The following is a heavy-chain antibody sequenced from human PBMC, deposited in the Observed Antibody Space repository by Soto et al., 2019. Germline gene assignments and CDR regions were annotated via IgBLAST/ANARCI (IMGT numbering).Heavy chain of an antibody. V-gene: IGHV3-33*06. CDR1: GFTFSSYG. Sequence: PGGSLRLSCTASGFTFSSYGMRWVRQAPGKGLEWVAVIWYDGSKKNYADSVKGRFTISRDNSKNTLYLQMNSLRDEDTAVYYCAKDRDTAFDYWGQGTLVTVSS. CDR2: IWYDGSKK. J-gene: IGHJ4*02. D-gene: IGHD5-18*01. CDR3: AKDRDTAFDY.